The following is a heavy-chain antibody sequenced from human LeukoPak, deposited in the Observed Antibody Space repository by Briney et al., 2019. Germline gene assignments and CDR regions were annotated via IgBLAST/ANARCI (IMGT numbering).Heavy chain of an antibody. CDR1: GFTFSSSC. J-gene: IGHJ3*01. D-gene: IGHD3-3*01. CDR2: ISSDGITT. V-gene: IGHV3-74*01. CDR3: ERMEVD. Sequence: PGGSLRLSCAASGFTFSSSCIHWVRQVPGKGLVWVSRISSDGITTYYADSVKGRLTISRDNAKNKVYLKMNSLRAEDTAVYYCERMEVDWGQGTIVTVSS.